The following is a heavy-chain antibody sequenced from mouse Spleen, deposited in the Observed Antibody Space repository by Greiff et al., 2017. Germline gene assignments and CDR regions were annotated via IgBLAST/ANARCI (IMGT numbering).Heavy chain of an antibody. D-gene: IGHD2-4*01. CDR3: ARRLYYDYGGYFDY. CDR1: GFTFSDYG. V-gene: IGHV5-17*01. CDR2: ISSGSSTI. J-gene: IGHJ2*01. Sequence: EVKLVESGGGLVKPGGSLKLSCAASGFTFSDYGMHWVRQAPEKGLEWVAYISSGSSTIYYADTVKGRFTISRDNAKNTLFLQMTSLRSEDTAMYYCARRLYYDYGGYFDYWGQGTTLTVSS.